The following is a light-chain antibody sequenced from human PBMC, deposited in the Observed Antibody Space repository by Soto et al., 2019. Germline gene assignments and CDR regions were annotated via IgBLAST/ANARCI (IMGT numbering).Light chain of an antibody. CDR3: QQYFEWPPMT. CDR1: ETVATN. CDR2: GAS. J-gene: IGKJ1*01. V-gene: IGKV3-15*01. Sequence: VMTQSPATLSVSPGERATLSCWASETVATNLAWYQQQPGQAPRLLISGASTRAAGISDRCRGSGSGTEFTLPISSLRSEDSARYYCQQYFEWPPMTFGQGTKVEI.